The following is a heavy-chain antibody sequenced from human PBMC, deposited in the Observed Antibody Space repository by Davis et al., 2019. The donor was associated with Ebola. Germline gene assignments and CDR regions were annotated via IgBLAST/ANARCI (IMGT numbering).Heavy chain of an antibody. CDR1: GGSFRGYY. V-gene: IGHV4-34*01. CDR3: AREYCSGGSCYSGIDY. J-gene: IGHJ4*02. Sequence: MPSETLSLTCAVYGGSFRGYYWRWLRQPPGKGLEGIGEINHSGSTNYNPSRKSRVTISVDTSKNQFSLKLSSVTAAGTAVYYCAREYCSGGSCYSGIDYWGQGTLVTVAS. CDR2: INHSGST. D-gene: IGHD2-15*01.